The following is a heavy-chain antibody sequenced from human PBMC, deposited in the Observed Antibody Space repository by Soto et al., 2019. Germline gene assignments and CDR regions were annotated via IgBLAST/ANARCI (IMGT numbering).Heavy chain of an antibody. CDR1: GYTFTCYY. D-gene: IGHD6-13*01. CDR2: INPNSGGT. CDR3: AREDSSSSYLFDY. Sequence: GASVKVSCKASGYTFTCYYMDWVRQAPGQGLEWMGWINPNSGGTNYAQKFQGWVTMTRDTSISTAYMELSRLRSDDTAVYYCAREDSSSSYLFDYWGQGTLVTVSS. J-gene: IGHJ4*02. V-gene: IGHV1-2*04.